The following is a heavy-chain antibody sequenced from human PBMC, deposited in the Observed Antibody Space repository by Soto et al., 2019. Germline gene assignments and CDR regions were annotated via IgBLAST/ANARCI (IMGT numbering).Heavy chain of an antibody. Sequence: QVQLQESGPGLVKPSETLSLTCTVSGGSISSYYWSWIRQPAGKGLKWIGRIYTSGSTNYNPSLKSRVTMSVDTSKNQFSLKLSSVTAAHTAVYYCARDEKHAYYYYGMDVWGQGTTVTVSS. CDR3: ARDEKHAYYYYGMDV. V-gene: IGHV4-4*07. D-gene: IGHD2-21*01. CDR2: IYTSGST. CDR1: GGSISSYY. J-gene: IGHJ6*02.